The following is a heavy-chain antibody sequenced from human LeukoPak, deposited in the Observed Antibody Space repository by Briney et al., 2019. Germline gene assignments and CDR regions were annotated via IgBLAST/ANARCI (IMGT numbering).Heavy chain of an antibody. CDR2: IYYSGGT. V-gene: IGHV4-59*08. Sequence: SETLSLTCTVSGGSISSYHCSWIRQVPGKGLEWIGYIYYSGGTNYNPSLKSRVTISVDTPKNQFSLKLTSVTAADTAVYYCARRNANGGYNDVFDVWGRGTMVTVSS. CDR3: ARRNANGGYNDVFDV. J-gene: IGHJ3*01. D-gene: IGHD4-23*01. CDR1: GGSISSYH.